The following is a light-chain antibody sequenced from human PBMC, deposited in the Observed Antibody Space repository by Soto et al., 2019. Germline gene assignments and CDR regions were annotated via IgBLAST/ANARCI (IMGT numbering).Light chain of an antibody. Sequence: QSALTQPASLSGSPGQSITISCTGTSSDIGAYDYVSWFQQHPGKAPKLMISEVTKRPSGVPDRFSGSKSGNTASLTVSGLQAADEADYFCSSFAGNNNLVFGGGTKLTVL. V-gene: IGLV2-8*01. J-gene: IGLJ3*02. CDR3: SSFAGNNNLV. CDR2: EVT. CDR1: SSDIGAYDY.